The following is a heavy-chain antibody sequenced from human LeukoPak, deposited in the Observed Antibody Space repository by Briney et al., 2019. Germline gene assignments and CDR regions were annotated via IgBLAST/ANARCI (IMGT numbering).Heavy chain of an antibody. CDR3: TTNELADYYYYYMDV. Sequence: GGSLRLSCAASGFTFSNAWMSWVRQAPGKGLEWVGRIKSKTDGGTTDYAAPVKGRFTIPRDDSKNTLYLQMNSLKTEDTAVYYCTTNELADYYYYYMDVWGKGTTVTVSS. CDR2: IKSKTDGGTT. V-gene: IGHV3-15*01. J-gene: IGHJ6*03. CDR1: GFTFSNAW.